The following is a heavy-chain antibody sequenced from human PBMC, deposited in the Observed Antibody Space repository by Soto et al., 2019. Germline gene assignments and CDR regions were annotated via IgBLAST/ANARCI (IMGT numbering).Heavy chain of an antibody. D-gene: IGHD6-6*01. Sequence: LRLSCTASGFTFGDYAMSWFRQAPGKGLEWVGFIRSKAYGGTTEYAASVKGRFTISRDDSKSIAYLQMNSLKTEDTAVYYCTGSVRIAARPTHYYFDYWGQGTLVTVSS. V-gene: IGHV3-49*03. CDR1: GFTFGDYA. J-gene: IGHJ4*02. CDR3: TGSVRIAARPTHYYFDY. CDR2: IRSKAYGGTT.